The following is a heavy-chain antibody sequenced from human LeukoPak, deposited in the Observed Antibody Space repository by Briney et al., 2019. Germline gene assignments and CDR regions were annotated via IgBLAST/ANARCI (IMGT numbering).Heavy chain of an antibody. J-gene: IGHJ4*02. V-gene: IGHV3-30*18. CDR3: AKSRWPTVTSYYFDY. D-gene: IGHD4-17*01. Sequence: PGGSLRLSCAASEFTFSSYGMHWVRQAPGKGLEWVAVISYDGSNKYYADSVKGRFTISRDNSKNTLYLQMNSLRAEDTAVYYCAKSRWPTVTSYYFDYWGQGTLVTVSS. CDR2: ISYDGSNK. CDR1: EFTFSSYG.